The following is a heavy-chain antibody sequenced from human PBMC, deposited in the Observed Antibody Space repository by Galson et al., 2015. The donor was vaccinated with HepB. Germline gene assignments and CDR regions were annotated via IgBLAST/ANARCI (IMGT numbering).Heavy chain of an antibody. D-gene: IGHD3-3*02. CDR1: GGSISSSNW. V-gene: IGHV4-4*02. CDR3: AREGERGPISS. Sequence: SETLSLTCAVSGGSISSSNWWSWVRQPPGKGLEWIGEIYHSGSTNYNPSLKSRVTISVDKSMNQFSLKLSSVTAADTAVYYCAREGERGPISSWGQGTLVTVSS. J-gene: IGHJ5*02. CDR2: IYHSGST.